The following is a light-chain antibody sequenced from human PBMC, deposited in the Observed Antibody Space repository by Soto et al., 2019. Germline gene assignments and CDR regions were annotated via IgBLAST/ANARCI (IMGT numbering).Light chain of an antibody. CDR2: DAS. J-gene: IGKJ5*01. Sequence: IVLTQSPATLSFSPGERATLSCRASQSVSSYLAWYQQKPGQAPRLLIYDASNRATGIPARFSGSGSGTDFTLTISSLEPEDFAVYYCQQRRNWITFGQGKRLEIX. CDR1: QSVSSY. CDR3: QQRRNWIT. V-gene: IGKV3-11*01.